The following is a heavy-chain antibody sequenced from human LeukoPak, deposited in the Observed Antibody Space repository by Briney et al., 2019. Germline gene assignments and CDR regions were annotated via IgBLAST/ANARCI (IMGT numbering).Heavy chain of an antibody. J-gene: IGHJ4*02. D-gene: IGHD3-10*01. CDR3: AKVEFTLWFGESHPSPAFDY. CDR1: GFTFSSYA. CDR2: ISGSGGST. Sequence: GGSLRLSCAASGFTFSSYAMSWVRQAPGKGLEWVSAISGSGGSTYCADSVKGRFTISRDNSKNTLYLQMNSLRAEDTAVYYCAKVEFTLWFGESHPSPAFDYWGQGTLVTVSS. V-gene: IGHV3-23*01.